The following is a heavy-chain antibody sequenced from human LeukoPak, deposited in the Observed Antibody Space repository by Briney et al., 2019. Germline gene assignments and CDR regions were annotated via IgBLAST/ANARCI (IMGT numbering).Heavy chain of an antibody. Sequence: GGSLRLSCAASGFTFSSYWMSWVRQAPGKGLEWVSSISSSSSYIYYADSVKGRFTISRDNAKNSLYLQMNSLRAEDTAVYYCARYVYGVVTSFDYWGQGTLVTVSS. J-gene: IGHJ4*02. D-gene: IGHD3-3*01. CDR2: ISSSSSYI. V-gene: IGHV3-21*01. CDR3: ARYVYGVVTSFDY. CDR1: GFTFSSYW.